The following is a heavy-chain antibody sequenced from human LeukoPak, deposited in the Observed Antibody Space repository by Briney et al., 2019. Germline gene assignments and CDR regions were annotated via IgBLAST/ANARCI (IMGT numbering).Heavy chain of an antibody. CDR3: AKHNRNDGYYYYGMDV. D-gene: IGHD1-20*01. Sequence: GRSLRLSCAASGFTSSSYGMHWVRQAPGKGLEWVAVISYDGSNKYYADSVKGRFTISRDNSKNTVHLQMNSLRAEDTAVYYCAKHNRNDGYYYYGMDVWGQGTTVTVSS. CDR2: ISYDGSNK. CDR1: GFTSSSYG. J-gene: IGHJ6*02. V-gene: IGHV3-30*18.